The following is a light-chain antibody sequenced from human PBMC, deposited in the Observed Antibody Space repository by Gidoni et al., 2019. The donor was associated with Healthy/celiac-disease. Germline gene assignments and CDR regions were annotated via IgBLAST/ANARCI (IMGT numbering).Light chain of an antibody. J-gene: IGKJ4*01. CDR1: QSVSSY. CDR2: DAS. CDR3: QQRSNWLT. V-gene: IGKV3-11*01. Sequence: EIVLTQSPATRSLSPGERATLSCRANQSVSSYLAWYQQKPGQVPRLLIYDASNRATGIPARFSGSGSGTDFTLTISSLEPEDFAVYYCQQRSNWLTFGGGTKVEIK.